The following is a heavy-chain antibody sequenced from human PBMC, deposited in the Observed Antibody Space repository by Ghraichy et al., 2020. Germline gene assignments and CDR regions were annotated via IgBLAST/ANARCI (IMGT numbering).Heavy chain of an antibody. J-gene: IGHJ4*02. Sequence: LSLTCVGSGFTFSRFAMSWVRQAPGKGLEWVASVNNGGNAYYADSVQGRFTVSRDNSKNTLSLQMDILRAEDTAVYYWAKDHISSGWPSFDHWGQGIPVSVS. D-gene: IGHD6-19*01. CDR3: AKDHISSGWPSFDH. CDR1: GFTFSRFA. CDR2: VNNGGNA. V-gene: IGHV3-23*01.